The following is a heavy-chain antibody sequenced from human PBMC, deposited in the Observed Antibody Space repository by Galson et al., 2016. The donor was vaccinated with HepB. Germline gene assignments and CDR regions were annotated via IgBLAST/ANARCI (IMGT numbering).Heavy chain of an antibody. CDR2: IYYSGNT. D-gene: IGHD2-15*01. J-gene: IGHJ3*02. V-gene: IGHV4-59*01. Sequence: SETLSLTCAVYGGSFSGYYWSWIRQPPGKGLEWIGYIYYSGNTNYNPSLKSRVTTSVDTSKNQFSLKLSSVTAADTAVYYCAREYRGYCSGGSCYSVDAFDIWGQGTMVTVSS. CDR3: AREYRGYCSGGSCYSVDAFDI. CDR1: GGSFSGYY.